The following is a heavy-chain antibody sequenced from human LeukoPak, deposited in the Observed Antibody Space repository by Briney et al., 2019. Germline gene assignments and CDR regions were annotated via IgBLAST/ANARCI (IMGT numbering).Heavy chain of an antibody. CDR1: GGSISSYY. D-gene: IGHD5/OR15-5a*01. J-gene: IGHJ6*02. V-gene: IGHV4-59*08. CDR2: IYYSGST. Sequence: PSETLSLTCTVSGGSISSYYWSWIRQPPGKGLEWIGYIYYSGSTNYNPSLKSRVTISVDTSKNQFSLKLSSVTAADTAVYYCARHVLDYGMDVWGQGTTVTVSS. CDR3: ARHVLDYGMDV.